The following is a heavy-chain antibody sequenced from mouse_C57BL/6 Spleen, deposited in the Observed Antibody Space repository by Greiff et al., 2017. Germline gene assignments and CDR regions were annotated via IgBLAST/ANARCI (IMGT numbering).Heavy chain of an antibody. D-gene: IGHD4-1*02. V-gene: IGHV5-4*01. J-gene: IGHJ2*01. CDR1: GFTFSSYA. CDR3: ARASTGTLGDY. CDR2: ISDGGSYT. Sequence: EVQGVESGGGLVKPGGSLKLSCAASGFTFSSYAMSWVRQTPEKRLEWVATISDGGSYTYYPDNVKGRFTISRDNAKNNLYLQMGHLKSEDTAMXYCARASTGTLGDYWGQGTTLTVSS.